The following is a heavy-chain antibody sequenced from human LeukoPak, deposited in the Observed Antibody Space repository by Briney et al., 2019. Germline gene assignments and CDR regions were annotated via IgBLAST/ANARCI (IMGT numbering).Heavy chain of an antibody. V-gene: IGHV3-21*01. D-gene: IGHD6-19*01. CDR1: GFTFSSYS. CDR3: AREQGSSGWGSNYNWFDP. Sequence: GGSLRLSCAASGFTFSSYSMSWVRQAPGKGLEWVSSISSSSSYIYYADSVKGRFTISRDNAKNSLYLQMNSLRAEDTAVYYCAREQGSSGWGSNYNWFDPWGQGTLVTVSS. CDR2: ISSSSSYI. J-gene: IGHJ5*02.